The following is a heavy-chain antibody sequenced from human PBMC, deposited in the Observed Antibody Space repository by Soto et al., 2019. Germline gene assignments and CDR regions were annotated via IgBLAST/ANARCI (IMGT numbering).Heavy chain of an antibody. CDR1: GFTFDDYA. Sequence: VQLVESGGGLVQPGRSLRLSCVASGFTFDDYAMHWVRQAPGKGLEWVSGISWNSATIVYADSVKGRFTISRDNAKNSLYLQINSLRAEDTALYYCAKAQGDIWGQGTMFTVSA. V-gene: IGHV3-9*01. J-gene: IGHJ3*02. CDR2: ISWNSATI. CDR3: AKAQGDI.